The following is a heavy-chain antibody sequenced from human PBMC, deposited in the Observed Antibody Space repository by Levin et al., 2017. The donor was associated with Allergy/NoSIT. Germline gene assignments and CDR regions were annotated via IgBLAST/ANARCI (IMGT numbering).Heavy chain of an antibody. V-gene: IGHV5-51*01. CDR3: ARQARRFLEWRKRTPAGDLGIDY. D-gene: IGHD3-3*01. CDR2: IYPGDSDT. J-gene: IGHJ4*02. CDR1: GYSFTSYW. Sequence: GESLKISCKGSGYSFTSYWIGWVRQMPGKGLEWMGIIYPGDSDTRYSPSFQGQVTISADKSISTAYLQWSSLKASDTAMYYCARQARRFLEWRKRTPAGDLGIDYWGQGTLVTVSS.